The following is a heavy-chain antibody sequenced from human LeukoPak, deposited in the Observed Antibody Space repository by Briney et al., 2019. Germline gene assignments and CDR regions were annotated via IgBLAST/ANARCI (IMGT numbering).Heavy chain of an antibody. J-gene: IGHJ4*02. CDR3: VRHMSANTGYFDS. CDR1: GGSINSHSYY. Sequence: SETLSLTCTVSGGSINSHSYYWGWIRQPPGKGLEWIGSVYYDGTSYSNPSLTSRAAVFVDTSRDEFSLDLSFVTAADTAVYYCVRHMSANTGYFDSCGQGTLVSVSS. CDR2: VYYDGTS. D-gene: IGHD3-10*02. V-gene: IGHV4-39*01.